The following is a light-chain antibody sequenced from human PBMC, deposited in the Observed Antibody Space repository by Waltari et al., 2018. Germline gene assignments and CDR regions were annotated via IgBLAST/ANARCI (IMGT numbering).Light chain of an antibody. CDR3: HQSYSTLIT. CDR1: QSISSN. Sequence: DIQMTQSPSSLSASVGDRVTITCRASQSISSNLNWYQQKPGKAPKLLIYGASSLQSGVPSRFSGSGSGTDFTLTISSLQPQDFSTYYCHQSYSTLITFGQGTRLEMK. V-gene: IGKV1-39*01. CDR2: GAS. J-gene: IGKJ5*01.